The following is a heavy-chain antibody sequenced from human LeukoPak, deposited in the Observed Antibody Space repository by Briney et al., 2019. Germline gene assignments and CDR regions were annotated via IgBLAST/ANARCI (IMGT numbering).Heavy chain of an antibody. D-gene: IGHD6-19*01. CDR1: GFAYSNYD. Sequence: PGGSLRLSCAASGFAYSNYDMLWVRHVTGKGLQWVSAINTAADTYYPDSVKGRFTISRENAKSSLYLQMNSLRVGDTAVYYCVRAPPGTGWLIDHWGQGTLVAVSS. J-gene: IGHJ4*02. CDR2: INTAADT. V-gene: IGHV3-13*04. CDR3: VRAPPGTGWLIDH.